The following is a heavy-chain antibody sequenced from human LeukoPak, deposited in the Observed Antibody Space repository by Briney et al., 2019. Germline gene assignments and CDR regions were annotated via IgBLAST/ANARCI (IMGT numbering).Heavy chain of an antibody. CDR2: ISSSTSTI. Sequence: GGSLRLSCAASGFTFNSYSMNWVRQAPGKGLEWVSYISSSTSTIYYLDSGKDRFTISRDNVRNSLYLQMNSLRAEDTAVYYCARDRGDDYYYYMDVWGKGTTVTVSS. V-gene: IGHV3-48*01. J-gene: IGHJ6*03. D-gene: IGHD4-17*01. CDR1: GFTFNSYS. CDR3: ARDRGDDYYYYMDV.